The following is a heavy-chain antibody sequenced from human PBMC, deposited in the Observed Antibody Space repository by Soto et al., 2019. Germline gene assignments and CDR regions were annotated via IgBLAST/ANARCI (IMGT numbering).Heavy chain of an antibody. V-gene: IGHV1-2*02. CDR1: GYTFSAYY. CDR2: INPSNAIT. CDR3: MRGGWGDSPIDY. J-gene: IGHJ4*01. D-gene: IGHD1-26*01. Sequence: ASVKVSCKTSGYTFSAYYVHWARRAPGRGFQWLGWINPSNAITTFSEFFQGRITMTRGTSNNTVHMELNRLTSDDTAVYYCMRGGWGDSPIDYWGQ.